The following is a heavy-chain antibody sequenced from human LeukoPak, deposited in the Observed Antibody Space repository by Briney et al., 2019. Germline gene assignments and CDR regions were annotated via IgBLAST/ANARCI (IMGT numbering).Heavy chain of an antibody. CDR2: ISYDGSNK. J-gene: IGHJ4*02. V-gene: IGHV3-30*04. Sequence: AGGSLRLSCAASGFTFSSYAMHWVRQAPGKGLEWVAVISYDGSNKYYADSVKGRFTISRDNSKNTLYLQMNSLRAEDTAVYYCANGSWYHRSALGYWGQGTLVTVSS. CDR1: GFTFSSYA. CDR3: ANGSWYHRSALGY. D-gene: IGHD6-13*01.